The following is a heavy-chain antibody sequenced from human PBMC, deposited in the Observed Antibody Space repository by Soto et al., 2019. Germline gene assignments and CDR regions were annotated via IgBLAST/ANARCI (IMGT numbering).Heavy chain of an antibody. CDR2: ISGRGGST. V-gene: IGHV3-23*01. CDR1: AFTFSSYA. CDR3: AKDIGIGITVADYYYAMDV. J-gene: IGHJ6*02. D-gene: IGHD6-19*01. Sequence: GGSLRLSCAAYAFTFSSYAISWVRQVPGKGLETVSGISGRGGSTYYAHSVKGRVTISRDNSKNTLYLQMNSLRADDTAVYYCAKDIGIGITVADYYYAMDVWGQGTTVTVSS.